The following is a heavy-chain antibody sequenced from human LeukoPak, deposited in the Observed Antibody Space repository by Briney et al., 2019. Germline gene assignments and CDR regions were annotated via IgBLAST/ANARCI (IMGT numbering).Heavy chain of an antibody. Sequence: GGSLRLSCAASGFTFDDYAMHWVRQAPGKGLEWVSGISWNSGSIGYADSVKGRFTISRDNAKNSLYLQMNSLRAEDTALYYCAKGESSSWLLYYFDYWGQGTLVTVSS. J-gene: IGHJ4*02. V-gene: IGHV3-9*01. CDR3: AKGESSSWLLYYFDY. CDR2: ISWNSGSI. CDR1: GFTFDDYA. D-gene: IGHD6-13*01.